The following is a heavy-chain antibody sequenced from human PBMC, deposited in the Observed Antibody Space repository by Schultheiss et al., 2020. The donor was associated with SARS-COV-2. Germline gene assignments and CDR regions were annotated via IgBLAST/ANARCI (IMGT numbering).Heavy chain of an antibody. CDR3: AKGSEGRITIFGVVITHNWFDP. Sequence: GGSLRLSCAASGFTFSDYYMSWIRQPPGKGLEWVSAISGSGGSTYYADSVKGRFTISRDNSKNTLYLQMNSLRAEDTAVYYCAKGSEGRITIFGVVITHNWFDPWGQGTLVTVSS. CDR1: GFTFSDYY. J-gene: IGHJ5*02. D-gene: IGHD3-3*01. V-gene: IGHV3-23*01. CDR2: ISGSGGST.